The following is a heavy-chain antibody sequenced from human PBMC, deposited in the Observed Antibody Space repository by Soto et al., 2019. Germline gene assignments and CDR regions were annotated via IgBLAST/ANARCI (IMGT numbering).Heavy chain of an antibody. Sequence: QVQLVQSGAEVKKPGASVKVSCKASGYTFTSYDIHWVRQATGQGLEWMGWMNPNSGNTAYAQKFQGRVTMTSNTSISTAYMELSSLRSEDTAVYYCARERTGPHYFDYCGQGTLVTVYS. V-gene: IGHV1-8*01. CDR2: MNPNSGNT. CDR3: ARERTGPHYFDY. J-gene: IGHJ4*02. D-gene: IGHD1-1*01. CDR1: GYTFTSYD.